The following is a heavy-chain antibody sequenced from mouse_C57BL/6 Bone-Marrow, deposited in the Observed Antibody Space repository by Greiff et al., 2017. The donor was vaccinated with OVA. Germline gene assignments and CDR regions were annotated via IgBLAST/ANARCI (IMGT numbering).Heavy chain of an antibody. CDR2: LSDGGSYT. V-gene: IGHV5-4*01. J-gene: IGHJ3*01. CDR1: GFTFSSYA. D-gene: IGHD1-1*01. CDR3: AREDYEFAY. Sequence: EVHLVESGGGLVKPGGSLKLSCAASGFTFSSYAMSWVRQTPEKRLEWVATLSDGGSYTYYPDNVKGRFTISRDNAKNNLYLQMSHLKSEDTAMYYCAREDYEFAYWGQGTLVTVSA.